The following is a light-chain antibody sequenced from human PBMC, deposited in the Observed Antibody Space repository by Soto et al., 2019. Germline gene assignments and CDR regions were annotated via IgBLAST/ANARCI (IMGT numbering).Light chain of an antibody. CDR3: QQYGTSSRT. CDR2: GTS. J-gene: IGKJ1*01. Sequence: EIVLTQSPGTLSLSPGDRATLSCRASQSINGNYLHWYQQKPGQAPRLLIFGTSSRATGIPERFIGGGSGTDFTLTISRLEPEDFAVYYCQQYGTSSRTFGQGTKVENK. V-gene: IGKV3-20*01. CDR1: QSINGNY.